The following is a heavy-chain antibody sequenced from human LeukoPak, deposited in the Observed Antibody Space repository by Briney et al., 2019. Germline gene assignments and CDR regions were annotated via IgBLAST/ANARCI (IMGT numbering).Heavy chain of an antibody. V-gene: IGHV3-30*18. CDR1: GFTFSSYG. J-gene: IGHJ6*04. CDR2: ISYDGSNK. Sequence: TGGSLRLSCAASGFTFSSYGMHWVRQAPGKGLEWVAVISYDGSNKYYADSVKGRFTISRDNSKNTLYLQMNSLRAEDTAVYYCAKGVFPFLTTVLREGMDVWGKGTTVTVSS. CDR3: AKGVFPFLTTVLREGMDV. D-gene: IGHD4/OR15-4a*01.